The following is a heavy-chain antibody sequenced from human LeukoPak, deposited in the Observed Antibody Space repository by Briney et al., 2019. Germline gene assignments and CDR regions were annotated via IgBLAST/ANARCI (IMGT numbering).Heavy chain of an antibody. CDR1: GFTFSSYA. CDR2: ISGSGGST. D-gene: IGHD1-26*01. J-gene: IGHJ4*02. Sequence: GGSLRLSCAASGFTFSSYAMSWVRQAPGKGLEWVSAISGSGGSTYYADSVKGRFTISRDNSKNTLYLQVNSLRAEGTAVYYCANRGGATQYWGQGTLVTVSS. V-gene: IGHV3-23*01. CDR3: ANRGGATQY.